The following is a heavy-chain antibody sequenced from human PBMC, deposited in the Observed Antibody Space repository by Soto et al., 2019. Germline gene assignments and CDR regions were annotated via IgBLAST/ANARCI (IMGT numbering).Heavy chain of an antibody. CDR1: GYTFSSNG. D-gene: IGHD6-19*01. CDR3: ARLNGYSSGWYDY. CDR2: ISTFNGNA. V-gene: IGHV1-18*04. J-gene: IGHJ4*02. Sequence: QVQLVQSGAEVKKPGASVKVSCKASGYTFSSNGVSWVRQAPGQGLEWMGWISTFNGNAHYAQKFQGRVTMTTDTSTNTAYMALGSLNSDDTAVYYCARLNGYSSGWYDYWGQGTLVTVSS.